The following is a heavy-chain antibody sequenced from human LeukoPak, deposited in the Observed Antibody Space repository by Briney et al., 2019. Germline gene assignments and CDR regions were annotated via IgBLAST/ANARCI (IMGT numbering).Heavy chain of an antibody. Sequence: NPSETLSLTCSVSDDSVSDYYWNWIRQPPGRGPEWIGYVHDSGRTSYNPSLKSRVTISLDTSMSHLSLNLRSVTSADTAVYYCATGRDPYKTGHWGPGVLVTVFS. V-gene: IGHV4-59*02. CDR3: ATGRDPYKTGH. J-gene: IGHJ4*02. CDR2: VHDSGRT. CDR1: DDSVSDYY. D-gene: IGHD5-24*01.